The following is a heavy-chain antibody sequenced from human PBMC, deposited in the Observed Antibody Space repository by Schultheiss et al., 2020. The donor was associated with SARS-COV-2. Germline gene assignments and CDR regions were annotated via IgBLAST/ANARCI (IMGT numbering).Heavy chain of an antibody. Sequence: SQTLSLTCTVSGGSISSSSYYWSWIRQPPGKGLEWIGYIYYSGSTYYNPSLKSRVTISVDTSKNQFSLKLSSVTAADTAVYYCARGRKPQYSSGWYYFDYWGQGTLVTVSS. D-gene: IGHD6-19*01. CDR2: IYYSGST. V-gene: IGHV4-39*01. CDR1: GGSISSSSYY. J-gene: IGHJ4*02. CDR3: ARGRKPQYSSGWYYFDY.